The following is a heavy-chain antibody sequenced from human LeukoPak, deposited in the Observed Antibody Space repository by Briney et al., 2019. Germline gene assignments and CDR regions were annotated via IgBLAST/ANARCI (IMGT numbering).Heavy chain of an antibody. CDR3: ARTTLINWFDP. CDR2: INSDGSST. J-gene: IGHJ5*02. V-gene: IGHV3-74*01. CDR1: GFTFSSYW. D-gene: IGHD4-11*01. Sequence: PGGSLRLSRAASGFTFSSYWMHWVRHAPGKGLVWVSRINSDGSSTSYAGSVKGRFTISRDNAKNTLYLQMNSLRAEDTAVYYCARTTLINWFDPLGQGTLVTVSS.